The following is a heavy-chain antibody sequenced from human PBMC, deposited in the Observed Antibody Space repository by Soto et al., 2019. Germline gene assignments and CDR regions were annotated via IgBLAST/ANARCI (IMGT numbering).Heavy chain of an antibody. CDR1: GFTFDDYT. J-gene: IGHJ6*02. CDR3: AKDFSSSSKGGTSGMDV. D-gene: IGHD6-13*01. V-gene: IGHV3-43*01. CDR2: ISWDGGST. Sequence: GGSLRLSCAASGFTFDDYTMHWVRQAPGKGLEWVSLISWDGGSTYYADSVKGRFTISRDNSKNSLYLQMNSLRTEDTALYYCAKDFSSSSKGGTSGMDVWGQGTTVTVSS.